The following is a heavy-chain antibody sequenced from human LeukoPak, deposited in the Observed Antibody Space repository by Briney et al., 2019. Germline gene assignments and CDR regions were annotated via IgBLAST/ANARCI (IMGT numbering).Heavy chain of an antibody. J-gene: IGHJ4*02. CDR3: ARAPYDYVCGSYRSNYFDY. D-gene: IGHD3-16*02. V-gene: IGHV1-3*01. CDR2: INAGNVNT. CDR1: GYTFTSYA. Sequence: EGSVKVSCKASGYTFTSYAMHWVRQAPGQRLEWMGWINAGNVNTKYSQKFQGRVTITRDTSASTAYMELSSLRSEHTALYYCARAPYDYVCGSYRSNYFDYWGQGTLATVSS.